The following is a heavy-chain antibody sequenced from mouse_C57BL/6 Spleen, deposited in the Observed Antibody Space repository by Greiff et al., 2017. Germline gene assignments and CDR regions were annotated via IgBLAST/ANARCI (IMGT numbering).Heavy chain of an antibody. J-gene: IGHJ1*03. CDR2: IYPGSGST. D-gene: IGHD1-1*01. V-gene: IGHV1-55*01. CDR3: ARPSGGSSYEWYFDV. CDR1: GYTFTSYW. Sequence: QVQLQQPGAELVKPGASVKMSCKASGYTFTSYWITWVKQRPGQGLEWIGDIYPGSGSTNYNEKFKSKATLTVDTSSSTAYMQLSSLTSEDSAVYYCARPSGGSSYEWYFDVWGTGTTVTVSS.